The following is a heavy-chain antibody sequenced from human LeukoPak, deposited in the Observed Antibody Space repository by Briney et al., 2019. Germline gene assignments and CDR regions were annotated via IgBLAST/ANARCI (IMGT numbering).Heavy chain of an antibody. Sequence: GGSLRLSCAASGFTFSSYAMHWVRQAPGKGLEWVAVISYDGSNKYYADSVKGRFTISRDNSKNTLYLQMNSLRAEDTAVYYCARGEAVPIIGPIAPFDYWGQGILVTVSS. CDR3: ARGEAVPIIGPIAPFDY. CDR2: ISYDGSNK. D-gene: IGHD6-13*01. V-gene: IGHV3-30-3*01. CDR1: GFTFSSYA. J-gene: IGHJ4*02.